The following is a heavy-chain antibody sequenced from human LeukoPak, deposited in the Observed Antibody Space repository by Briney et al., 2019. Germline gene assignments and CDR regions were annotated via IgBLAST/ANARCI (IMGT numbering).Heavy chain of an antibody. CDR1: GFTFSSNW. V-gene: IGHV3-7*01. CDR2: IKPDGSAG. CDR3: ARANNSSWHN. Sequence: GGSLRLSCASSGFTFSSNWMSWVRHVPGRGLDWVANIKPDGSAGYYAASVKGRFTVSRDNAKNSLYLQMNSLRVEDTAVYYCARANNSSWHNWGQGTLVTVSS. D-gene: IGHD6-13*01. J-gene: IGHJ4*02.